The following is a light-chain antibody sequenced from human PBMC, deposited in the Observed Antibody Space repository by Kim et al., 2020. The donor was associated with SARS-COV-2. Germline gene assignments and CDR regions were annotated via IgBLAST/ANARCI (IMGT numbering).Light chain of an antibody. J-gene: IGLJ2*01. CDR3: NSRDSNENVF. CDR2: GKN. CDR1: SLRSYY. V-gene: IGLV3-19*01. Sequence: ALGQTVRITSQGDSLRSYYATWYQQKPGQAPIIVIYGKNNRPSGIPDRFSGSSSGNTASLTITGTQAGDEADYYCNSRDSNENVFFGGGTQLTVL.